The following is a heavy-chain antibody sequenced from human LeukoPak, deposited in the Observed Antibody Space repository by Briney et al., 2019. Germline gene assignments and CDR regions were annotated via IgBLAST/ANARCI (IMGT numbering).Heavy chain of an antibody. Sequence: SETLSLTCTVSGGPINSGSYYWSWIRQPAGRGLEWIGRIYTSGTTNYNPSLKSRVTISLDTSQNQFSLNLGSVTAADTAVYYCARVLRNDYGNSAIDFWGQGTLVTVSS. J-gene: IGHJ4*02. CDR2: IYTSGTT. V-gene: IGHV4-61*02. CDR1: GGPINSGSYY. CDR3: ARVLRNDYGNSAIDF. D-gene: IGHD4-11*01.